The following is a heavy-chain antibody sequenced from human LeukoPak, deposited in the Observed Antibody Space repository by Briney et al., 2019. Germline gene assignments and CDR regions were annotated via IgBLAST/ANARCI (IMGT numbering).Heavy chain of an antibody. D-gene: IGHD3-10*01. Sequence: SETLSLTCAVYGGSFSGYYWSWIRQPPGKGLEWIGEINHSGSTNYNPSLKSRVTISVDTSKNQFSLKLSSVTAADTAVYYCARDRNYYGSYAFDIWGQGTMVTVSS. V-gene: IGHV4-34*01. CDR3: ARDRNYYGSYAFDI. J-gene: IGHJ3*02. CDR2: INHSGST. CDR1: GGSFSGYY.